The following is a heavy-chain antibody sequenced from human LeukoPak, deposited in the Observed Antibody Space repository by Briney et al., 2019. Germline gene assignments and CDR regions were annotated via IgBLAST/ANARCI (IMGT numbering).Heavy chain of an antibody. V-gene: IGHV3-30*02. CDR2: IRHDGTIK. CDR3: AKDSLADIDY. CDR1: GFIFSTYG. D-gene: IGHD3-16*01. Sequence: GGSLRLSCAASGFIFSTYGMYWVRQAPGKGLEWVAFIRHDGTIKNYADSVKGRSTISRDNSKNTLYLQMNSLRAEDTAVYYCAKDSLADIDYWGQGTLVTVSS. J-gene: IGHJ4*02.